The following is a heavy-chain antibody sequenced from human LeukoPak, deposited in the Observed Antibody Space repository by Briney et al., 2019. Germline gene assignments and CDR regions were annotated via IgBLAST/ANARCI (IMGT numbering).Heavy chain of an antibody. Sequence: PSETLSLTCTVSGGSISSYYWSWIRQPPGKGLEWIGNMYYSGSTNYNPSLKSRVTISVDTSKNQFSLKLSSVTAADTAVYYCARQNYYDSNGYYYGPFDYWGQGTLSTASS. CDR3: ARQNYYDSNGYYYGPFDY. V-gene: IGHV4-59*12. CDR2: MYYSGST. J-gene: IGHJ4*02. D-gene: IGHD3-22*01. CDR1: GGSISSYY.